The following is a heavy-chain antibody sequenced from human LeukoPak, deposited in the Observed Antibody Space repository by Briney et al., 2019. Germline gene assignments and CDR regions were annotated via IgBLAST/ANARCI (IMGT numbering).Heavy chain of an antibody. CDR3: ARRLGVITRDAYDI. CDR1: GYSISSGYH. CDR2: IHHSGTT. V-gene: IGHV4-38-2*01. J-gene: IGHJ3*02. Sequence: PSETRSLTCAVSGYSISSGYHWGWIRQPPGKGLEWIGYIHHSGTTDYNPSLKSRVIILVDTTKNQFSLKVGSLTAADTAVYYCARRLGVITRDAYDIWGQGTMVIVSS. D-gene: IGHD3-3*01.